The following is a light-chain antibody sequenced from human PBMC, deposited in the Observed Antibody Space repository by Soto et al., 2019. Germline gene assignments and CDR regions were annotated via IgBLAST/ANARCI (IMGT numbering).Light chain of an antibody. J-gene: IGKJ1*01. CDR3: QQYHNLWT. Sequence: EIVMTQSHTTLSVSPGERATLSGRASQGVSSNLAWYQQKPGQAPRLLIYGASTRATGITVRFSGSGSGTEFTLTITSLQSEDFALYYCQQYHNLWTFGQGTNVDIK. CDR2: GAS. V-gene: IGKV3-15*01. CDR1: QGVSSN.